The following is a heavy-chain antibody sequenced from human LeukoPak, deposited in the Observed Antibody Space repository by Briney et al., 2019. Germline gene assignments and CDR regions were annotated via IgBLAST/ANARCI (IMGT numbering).Heavy chain of an antibody. CDR3: ARRGSGWYVDY. CDR2: IYPGDSDT. J-gene: IGHJ4*02. V-gene: IGHV5-51*01. Sequence: GESLKISCKGSGYSFTTYWIGWVRQMPGKGLEWMGIIYPGDSDTRYTPSFQGQVTMPADKSISTAYLQWSSLKASDTAIYYCARRGSGWYVDYWGQGTLVTVSS. CDR1: GYSFTTYW. D-gene: IGHD6-19*01.